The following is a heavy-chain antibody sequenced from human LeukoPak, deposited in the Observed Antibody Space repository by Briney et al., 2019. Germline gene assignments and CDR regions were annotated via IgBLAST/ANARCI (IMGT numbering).Heavy chain of an antibody. Sequence: SETLSLTCTVSGGSLCSYYWSWIRHPPGEGLKWIGYIYYSGSTSYSPSLRSRVTISVDTSKNQFSLKLSSVTAADTAVYYCARETSQKGAHYMDVWGKGTTVTISS. J-gene: IGHJ6*03. D-gene: IGHD3-16*01. CDR1: GGSLCSYY. CDR3: ARETSQKGAHYMDV. CDR2: IYYSGST. V-gene: IGHV4-59*01.